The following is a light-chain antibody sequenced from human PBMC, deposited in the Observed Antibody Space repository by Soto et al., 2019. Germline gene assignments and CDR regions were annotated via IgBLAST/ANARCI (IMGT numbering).Light chain of an antibody. V-gene: IGKV3-15*01. CDR3: QQRSNWPRT. Sequence: MTQSPSSLSASLGDRVTITCRASQSISNNLAWYQQKPGQAPRLLIYGASTRATGIPARFSGSGSGTDFTLTISSLEPEDFAVYYCQQRSNWPRTFGQGTKVDIK. J-gene: IGKJ1*01. CDR1: QSISNN. CDR2: GAS.